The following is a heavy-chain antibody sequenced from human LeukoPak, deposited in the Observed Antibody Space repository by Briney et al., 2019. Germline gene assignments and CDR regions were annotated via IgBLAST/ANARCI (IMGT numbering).Heavy chain of an antibody. CDR3: ANDDYYDSSGQLDAFGI. CDR1: GFTFSSYA. CDR2: ISGSGGST. J-gene: IGHJ3*02. Sequence: PGGSLRLSCAASGFTFSSYAMSWVRQAPGKGLEWISGISGSGGSTYYADSVKGRFTISRDNSKNTLYLQMNSLRVEDTAVYYCANDDYYDSSGQLDAFGIWGQGTMVTVSS. V-gene: IGHV3-23*01. D-gene: IGHD3-22*01.